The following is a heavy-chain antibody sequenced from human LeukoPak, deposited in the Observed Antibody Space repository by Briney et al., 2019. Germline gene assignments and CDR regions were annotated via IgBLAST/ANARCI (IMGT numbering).Heavy chain of an antibody. CDR2: ISYDGSNK. J-gene: IGHJ4*02. Sequence: GGSLRLSCAASGFTFSSYAMHWVRQAPGKGLEWVAVISYDGSNKYYADSVKGRFTISRGNSKNTLYLQMNSLRAEDTAVYYCARDCSGGSCYDYWGQGTLVTVSS. CDR1: GFTFSSYA. D-gene: IGHD2-15*01. V-gene: IGHV3-30-3*01. CDR3: ARDCSGGSCYDY.